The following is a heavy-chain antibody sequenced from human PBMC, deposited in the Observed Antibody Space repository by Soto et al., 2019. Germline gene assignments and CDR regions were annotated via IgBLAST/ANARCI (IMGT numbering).Heavy chain of an antibody. CDR3: ASSIALSGLDY. D-gene: IGHD6-19*01. J-gene: IGHJ4*02. V-gene: IGHV3-30-3*01. Sequence: QVQLVESGGGVVQPGKSLRLSCAASGFTFSSYSMNWVRQAPGRGLEWVAVISYDETKRYYGDSVKGRFSISRDTAKNTLYLQKNSLRAEDSAVYYCASSIALSGLDYWGQGTRVTVSS. CDR1: GFTFSSYS. CDR2: ISYDETKR.